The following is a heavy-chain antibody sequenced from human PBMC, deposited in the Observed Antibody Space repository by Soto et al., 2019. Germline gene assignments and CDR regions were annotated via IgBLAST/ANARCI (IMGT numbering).Heavy chain of an antibody. Sequence: GGSLRLAWAASGFTLSSYSMNWVRQAPGKGRGWVSSISRSTSYIYYADSVKGRFTISRDNAKNSLYLQMNSLRAEDTAVYYCASENPGGGSYYFDYWGQGTLVTVSS. D-gene: IGHD1-26*01. CDR1: GFTLSSYS. J-gene: IGHJ4*02. CDR3: ASENPGGGSYYFDY. CDR2: ISRSTSYI. V-gene: IGHV3-21*01.